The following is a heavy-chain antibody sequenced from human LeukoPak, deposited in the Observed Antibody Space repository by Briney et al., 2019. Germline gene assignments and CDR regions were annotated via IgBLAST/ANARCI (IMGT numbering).Heavy chain of an antibody. V-gene: IGHV4-59*01. CDR1: GASISSYY. D-gene: IGHD5-18*01. CDR3: ATKVLRSGYTYGFGNY. CDR2: IYYSGNT. J-gene: IGHJ4*02. Sequence: SETLSLTCTVSGASISSYYWSWIRQSPGKGLEWIGFIYYSGNTNYNPSLRSRVTISIDTSKNQFSLKLTSVTPEDTAVYYCATKVLRSGYTYGFGNYWGQGTLVTVSS.